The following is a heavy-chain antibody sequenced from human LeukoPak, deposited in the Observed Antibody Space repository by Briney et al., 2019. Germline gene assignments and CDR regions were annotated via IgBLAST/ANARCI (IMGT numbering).Heavy chain of an antibody. CDR1: GFTFSSYA. D-gene: IGHD2-2*01. CDR3: ARDLGAHCSSTSCPRGAFDY. CDR2: ISYDGSNK. V-gene: IGHV3-30*04. Sequence: GRSLRLPCAASGFTFSSYAMHWVRQAPGKGLEGVAVISYDGSNKYYADSVKGRFTISRDNSKNTLYLQMNSLRAEDTAVYYCARDLGAHCSSTSCPRGAFDYWGQGTLDTVSS. J-gene: IGHJ4*02.